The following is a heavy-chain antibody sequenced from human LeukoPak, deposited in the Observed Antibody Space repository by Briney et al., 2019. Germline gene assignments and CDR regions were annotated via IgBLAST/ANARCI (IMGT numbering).Heavy chain of an antibody. D-gene: IGHD5-18*01. CDR2: IRYDGSNK. CDR1: GFTFSSFG. V-gene: IGHV3-30*02. CDR3: AKDYTADTFDY. Sequence: GGSLRLSCAASGFTFSSFGMHWVRQAPGKGLEWVAFIRYDGSNKYYAGSVKGRFTISRDNSKNTLYLQMNSLRAEDTAVYYCAKDYTADTFDYWGQGTLVTVSS. J-gene: IGHJ4*02.